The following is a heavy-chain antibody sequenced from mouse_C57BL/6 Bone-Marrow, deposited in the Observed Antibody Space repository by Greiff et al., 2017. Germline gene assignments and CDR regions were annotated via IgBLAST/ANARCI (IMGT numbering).Heavy chain of an antibody. J-gene: IGHJ2*01. V-gene: IGHV1-82*01. Sequence: VQLQESGPELVKPGASVKISCKASGYAFSSSWMNWVKQRPGKGLEWIGRIYPGDGDTNYNGKFKGKATLTADKSSSTAYMQLSSLTSEDSAVYFCARSTYYSNYGYYFDYWGQGTTLTVSS. CDR1: GYAFSSSW. CDR3: ARSTYYSNYGYYFDY. D-gene: IGHD2-5*01. CDR2: IYPGDGDT.